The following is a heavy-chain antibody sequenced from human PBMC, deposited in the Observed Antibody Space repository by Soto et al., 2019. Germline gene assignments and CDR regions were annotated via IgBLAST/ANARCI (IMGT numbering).Heavy chain of an antibody. J-gene: IGHJ6*02. CDR1: GFTFSDYY. CDR3: TRDLGLVLVYSSSSQSYYGMDV. CDR2: ITSSSRTT. D-gene: IGHD6-6*01. V-gene: IGHV3-11*01. Sequence: QVQLVESGGGLVKPGGPLRLSCAASGFTFSDYYMNWIRQAPGKGLEWGSYITSSSRTTYYADSVKGRFTISRDNAKNSLYLQMNSLRASDTAVYYCTRDLGLVLVYSSSSQSYYGMDVWGQGTTVPVSS.